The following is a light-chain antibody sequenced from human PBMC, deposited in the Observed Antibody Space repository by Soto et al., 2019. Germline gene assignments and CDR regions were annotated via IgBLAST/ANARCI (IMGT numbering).Light chain of an antibody. Sequence: QSALTQPASVSGSPGQSITISCTGTSSDVGGYNYVSWYQQHPGKAPKLMIYEVSNRPSGVSNRFSGSKSGNTASLTISGRQAEDEADYYCSSYTSINTLVIFGGGTKLTVL. CDR1: SSDVGGYNY. J-gene: IGLJ2*01. CDR3: SSYTSINTLVI. CDR2: EVS. V-gene: IGLV2-14*01.